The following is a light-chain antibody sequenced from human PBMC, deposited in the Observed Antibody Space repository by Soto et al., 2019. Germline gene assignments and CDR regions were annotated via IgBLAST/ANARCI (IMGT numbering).Light chain of an antibody. CDR3: QQYDRSPFT. CDR2: GAS. J-gene: IGKJ4*01. CDR1: QSVRSIY. Sequence: EIVLTQSPGTLSLSPGERATLSCRASQSVRSIYLAWYQQKPGQAPRLLIYGASSRATGIPDRFSGSGSGTDFTLTISRLEPEDFAVYYCQQYDRSPFTFGGGTKVEIK. V-gene: IGKV3-20*01.